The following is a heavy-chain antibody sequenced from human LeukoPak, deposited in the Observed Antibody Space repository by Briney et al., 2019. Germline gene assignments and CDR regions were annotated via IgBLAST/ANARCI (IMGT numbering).Heavy chain of an antibody. CDR2: ISSSSSTI. CDR1: GFTFSTYS. J-gene: IGHJ6*03. Sequence: GGSLRLSCAASGFTFSTYSMNWVRQAPGKGLEWVSYISSSSSTIYYADSVKGRFTISRDNAKNSLYLQMTSLRAEDTAVYYCARAPITIFGVDYYYYMDVWGKGTTVTVSS. CDR3: ARAPITIFGVDYYYYMDV. D-gene: IGHD3-3*01. V-gene: IGHV3-48*01.